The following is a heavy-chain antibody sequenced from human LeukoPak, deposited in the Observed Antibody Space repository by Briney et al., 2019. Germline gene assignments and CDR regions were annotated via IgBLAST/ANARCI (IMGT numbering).Heavy chain of an antibody. V-gene: IGHV3-9*01. J-gene: IGHJ6*03. Sequence: PGRSLRLSCAASGFTFDDYAMHWVRQAPGKGLEWVSGISWNSGSIGYADSVKGRFTISRDNAKNSLYLQMNRLRAEDTALYYCAKDGEVGDIVVVPAPYYMDVWGEGTTVTISS. CDR2: ISWNSGSI. D-gene: IGHD2-2*01. CDR3: AKDGEVGDIVVVPAPYYMDV. CDR1: GFTFDDYA.